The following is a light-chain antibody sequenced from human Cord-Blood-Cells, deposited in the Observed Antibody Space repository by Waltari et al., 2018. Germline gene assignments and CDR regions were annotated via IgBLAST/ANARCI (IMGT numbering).Light chain of an antibody. V-gene: IGLV1-51*02. J-gene: IGLJ3*02. CDR2: ENN. Sequence: QSVLTQPPSVSAAPGQKVTISCSGSSSNIGNNYVSWYQQLPGTAPKLLIYENNQRPSWSPDRFSGSKSGTSATLGITGLQTGDEADYYCGTWDSSLSVWVFGGGTKLTVL. CDR1: SSNIGNNY. CDR3: GTWDSSLSVWV.